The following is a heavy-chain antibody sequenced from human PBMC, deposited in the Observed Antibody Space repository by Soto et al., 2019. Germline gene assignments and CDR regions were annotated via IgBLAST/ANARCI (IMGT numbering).Heavy chain of an antibody. CDR3: ALGSVVLTGTNAPFAH. CDR1: GGTFGRYT. Sequence: QVQLVQSGPQVKKPGSSVKVSCTASGGTFGRYTISWVRQAPGQGLEWMGGILPVLGNTNVAQRFQDRLTFTADESTSTAYLELSSLRPEDTAVYYCALGSVVLTGTNAPFAHLGQGILVTVSS. CDR2: ILPVLGNT. V-gene: IGHV1-69*16. D-gene: IGHD3-9*01. J-gene: IGHJ4*02.